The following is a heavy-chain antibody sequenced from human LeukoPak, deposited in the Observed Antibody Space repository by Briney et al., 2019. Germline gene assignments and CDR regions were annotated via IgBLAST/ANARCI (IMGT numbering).Heavy chain of an antibody. J-gene: IGHJ3*02. Sequence: PSETLSPTCTVSGGSISSYYWSWIRQPPGKGLEWIGYIYYSGSTNYNPSLKSRVTISVDTSKNQFSLKLSSVTAAGTAVYYCARVRFLEWLPDAFDIWGQGTMVTVSS. CDR1: GGSISSYY. CDR2: IYYSGST. CDR3: ARVRFLEWLPDAFDI. D-gene: IGHD3-3*01. V-gene: IGHV4-59*01.